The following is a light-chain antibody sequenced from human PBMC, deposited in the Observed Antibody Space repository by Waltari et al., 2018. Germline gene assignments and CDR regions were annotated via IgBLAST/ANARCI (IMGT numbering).Light chain of an antibody. CDR2: KNN. V-gene: IGLV1-47*01. Sequence: QSVLTQPPSASGTPGQGVIISCSGSNSNIGSYKFYWYQHLPGTAPKLLIYKNNQRPSGVPERFSGSKSGTSASLAISGLRSEDEADYYCAAWDDSLSGRVFGGGTKLTVL. J-gene: IGLJ3*02. CDR3: AAWDDSLSGRV. CDR1: NSNIGSYK.